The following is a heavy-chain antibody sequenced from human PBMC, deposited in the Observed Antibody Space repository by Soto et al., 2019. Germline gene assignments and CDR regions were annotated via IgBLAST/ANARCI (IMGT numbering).Heavy chain of an antibody. D-gene: IGHD6-13*01. CDR2: IYYSGST. Sequence: SETLSLTCTVSGGSISSSSYYWGWIRQPPGKGLEWIGSIYYSGSTYYNPSLKSRVTISVDTSKNQFSLKLSSVTAADTAVYYCARQGGILYSSSWYPENNWFDPWGQGTLVTVSS. V-gene: IGHV4-39*01. CDR1: GGSISSSSYY. CDR3: ARQGGILYSSSWYPENNWFDP. J-gene: IGHJ5*02.